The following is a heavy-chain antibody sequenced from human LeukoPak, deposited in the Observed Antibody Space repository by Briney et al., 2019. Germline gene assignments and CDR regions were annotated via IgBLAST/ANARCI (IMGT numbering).Heavy chain of an antibody. J-gene: IGHJ4*02. Sequence: SETLSLTCAVSGGSISSGDYSWSWIRQPPGKGLEWIGYIYHNGTTYYNPSLRSRLTISVDRSKNQFSLKLNSVTTADTAVYYCARSGGYSYRTNRLDYWGQGTLVTVSS. CDR1: GGSISSGDYS. CDR2: IYHNGTT. CDR3: ARSGGYSYRTNRLDY. D-gene: IGHD5-18*01. V-gene: IGHV4-30-2*01.